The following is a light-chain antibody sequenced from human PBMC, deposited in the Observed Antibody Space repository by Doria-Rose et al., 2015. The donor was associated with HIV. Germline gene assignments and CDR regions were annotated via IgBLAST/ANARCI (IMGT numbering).Light chain of an antibody. CDR1: QSVSSN. CDR3: QQYNNWPPWT. Sequence: TQSPATLSVSPGERATLSCRASQSVSSNLAWYQQKPGQAPRLLIYGASTRATGIPARFSGSGSGTEFTLTISSLQSEDFAVYYCQQYNNWPPWTFGQGTRVEIK. J-gene: IGKJ1*01. V-gene: IGKV3-15*01. CDR2: GAS.